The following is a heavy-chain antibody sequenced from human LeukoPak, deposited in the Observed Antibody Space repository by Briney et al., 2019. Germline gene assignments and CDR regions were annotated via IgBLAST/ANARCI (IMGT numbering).Heavy chain of an antibody. V-gene: IGHV4-34*01. D-gene: IGHD5-12*01. Sequence: PSETLSLTCAVYGASFSDYYWSFIRQPPGKGLEWIGEIHHSGNTNYNPSLKSRVTISVDTSKNQFSLKLSSVTAADTAVYYCARLTGYDWESSYDYWGQGTLVTVSS. CDR1: GASFSDYY. J-gene: IGHJ4*02. CDR3: ARLTGYDWESSYDY. CDR2: IHHSGNT.